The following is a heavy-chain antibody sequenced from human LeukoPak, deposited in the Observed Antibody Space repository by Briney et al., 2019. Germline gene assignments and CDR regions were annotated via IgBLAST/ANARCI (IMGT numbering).Heavy chain of an antibody. CDR3: AKRIVGATVEGYYYGMDV. J-gene: IGHJ6*02. CDR2: ISGSGGST. Sequence: GGSLRLSCAASGFTFSSYAMSWVRQAPGKGLEWVSAISGSGGSTYYADSVKGRFTISRDNSKNTLYLQMNSLRAEDTAVYYCAKRIVGATVEGYYYGMDVWGQGTTVTVSS. V-gene: IGHV3-23*01. CDR1: GFTFSSYA. D-gene: IGHD1-26*01.